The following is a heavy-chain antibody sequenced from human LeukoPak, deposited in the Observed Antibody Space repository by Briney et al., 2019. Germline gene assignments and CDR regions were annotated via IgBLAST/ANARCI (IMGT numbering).Heavy chain of an antibody. CDR1: GFTFSSYE. CDR3: ARERDDYDDPGPLDY. V-gene: IGHV3-48*03. CDR2: ISSSGSTI. D-gene: IGHD4-17*01. Sequence: GSLRLSCAASGFTFSSYEMNWVRQAPGKGLEWVSYISSSGSTIYYADSVKGRFTISRDNAKNSLYLQMNSLGAGDTAVYYCARERDDYDDPGPLDYWGQGTLVTVSS. J-gene: IGHJ4*02.